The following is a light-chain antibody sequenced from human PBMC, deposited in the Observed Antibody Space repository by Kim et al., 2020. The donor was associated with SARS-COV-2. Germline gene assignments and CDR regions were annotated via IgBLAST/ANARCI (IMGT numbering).Light chain of an antibody. Sequence: SASIGDRVTITCRASRSISSWLAWYQQKPGKAPKLLIYKATGLETGDPARFSGRGSGTQFTLSINNLQPDDFATYYCQQYSSYPYTFGQGTKLEI. V-gene: IGKV1-5*03. CDR3: QQYSSYPYT. CDR1: RSISSW. J-gene: IGKJ2*01. CDR2: KAT.